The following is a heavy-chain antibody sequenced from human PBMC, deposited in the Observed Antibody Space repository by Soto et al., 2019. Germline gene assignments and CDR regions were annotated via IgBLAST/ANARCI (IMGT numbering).Heavy chain of an antibody. J-gene: IGHJ4*02. Sequence: QVHLQQRGAGLLKPSETLSLTCAVYGGSFSGYYWSWIRQPPGKGLEWIGEINHSGSTNYNPSLKSRVTISVDTSKNQFSLKLSSVTAADTAVYYCARGWRIPRTTTGPPFFDYWGQGTLVTVSS. D-gene: IGHD1-7*01. CDR2: INHSGST. CDR3: ARGWRIPRTTTGPPFFDY. V-gene: IGHV4-34*01. CDR1: GGSFSGYY.